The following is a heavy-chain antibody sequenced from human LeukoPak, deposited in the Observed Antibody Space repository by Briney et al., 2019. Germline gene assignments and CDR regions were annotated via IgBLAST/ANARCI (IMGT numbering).Heavy chain of an antibody. CDR1: GFTFSSYA. J-gene: IGHJ4*02. CDR3: ARDPVGGFDY. V-gene: IGHV3-30-3*01. D-gene: IGHD3-16*01. CDR2: ISYDGSNK. Sequence: PGGCLRLSCAASGFTFSSYAMHWVRQAPGKGLEWVAVISYDGSNKYYADSVKGRFTISRDNSKNTLHLQMNSLRAEDTAVYYCARDPVGGFDYWGQGTLVTVSS.